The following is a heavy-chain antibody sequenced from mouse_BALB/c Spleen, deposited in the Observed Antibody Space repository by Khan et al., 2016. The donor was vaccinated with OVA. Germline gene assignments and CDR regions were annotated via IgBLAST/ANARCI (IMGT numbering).Heavy chain of an antibody. J-gene: IGHJ3*01. CDR2: IWSGGNT. D-gene: IGHD2-14*01. V-gene: IGHV2-2*01. Sequence: QVQLKQSGPGLVQPSQSLSITCTVSGFSLTTYGVHWVRQSPGKGLEWLGLIWSGGNTDYNADFISRLSITTDNSKSQVFFKMNSLQADDTAMYXCARNSYMYDFTYWGQGTLVTVSA. CDR1: GFSLTTYG. CDR3: ARNSYMYDFTY.